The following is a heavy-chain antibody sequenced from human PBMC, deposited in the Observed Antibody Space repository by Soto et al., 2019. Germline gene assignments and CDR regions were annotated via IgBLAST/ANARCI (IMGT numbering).Heavy chain of an antibody. V-gene: IGHV4-38-2*02. CDR2: IYYGGTA. CDR1: GHSISSGYF. D-gene: IGHD1-1*01. CDR3: ARDASVGTGWFDP. Sequence: SETLSLTCAVSGHSISSGYFWGWLRQPPGKGLEWIGSIYYGGTAYYNPSLKSRVTMSLDMSKNQFSLSPSSVTAADTAFYYCARDASVGTGWFDPWGQGTLVTVSS. J-gene: IGHJ5*02.